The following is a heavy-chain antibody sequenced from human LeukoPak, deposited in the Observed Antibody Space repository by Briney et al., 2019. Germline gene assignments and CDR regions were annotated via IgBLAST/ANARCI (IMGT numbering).Heavy chain of an antibody. CDR3: ARVDNTYYYDSSGLTFDY. Sequence: PSETLSLTCTVSGGSISSYYWSWIRQPPGKGLEWIGYIYYSGSTNYNPSLKSRVTISVDTSKNQFSLKLSSVTAADTAVYYCARVDNTYYYDSSGLTFDYWGQGTLVTVSS. D-gene: IGHD3-22*01. V-gene: IGHV4-59*01. CDR2: IYYSGST. J-gene: IGHJ4*02. CDR1: GGSISSYY.